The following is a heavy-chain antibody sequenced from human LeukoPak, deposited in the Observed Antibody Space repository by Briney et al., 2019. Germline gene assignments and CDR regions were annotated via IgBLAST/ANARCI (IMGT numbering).Heavy chain of an antibody. J-gene: IGHJ4*02. Sequence: GGSLRLSCAASGFTFSSYGMHWVRQAPGKGVGWVACIRYDGSNKYYADSVKGRFTISRDNCKNTLYLQMNSLRAEDTAVYYCAKKGVVVAATLDYWGQGTLVTVSS. V-gene: IGHV3-30*02. CDR1: GFTFSSYG. D-gene: IGHD2-15*01. CDR3: AKKGVVVAATLDY. CDR2: IRYDGSNK.